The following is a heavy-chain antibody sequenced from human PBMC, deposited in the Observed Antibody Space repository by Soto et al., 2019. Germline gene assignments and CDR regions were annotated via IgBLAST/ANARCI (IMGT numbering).Heavy chain of an antibody. CDR3: AAPLTPSTDSYCSGGSCYHYYYYGMDV. V-gene: IGHV1-8*01. CDR1: GSTFTSYD. Sequence: ASVKVSCKASGSTFTSYDINWVRQATGQGLEWMGWMNPNSGNTGYAQKFQGRVTMTRNTSISTAYMELSSLRSEDTAVYYCAAPLTPSTDSYCSGGSCYHYYYYGMDVWGQGTTVTVSS. D-gene: IGHD2-15*01. CDR2: MNPNSGNT. J-gene: IGHJ6*02.